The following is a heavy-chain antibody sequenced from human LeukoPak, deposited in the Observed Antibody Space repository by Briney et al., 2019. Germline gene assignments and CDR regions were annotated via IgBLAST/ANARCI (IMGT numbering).Heavy chain of an antibody. V-gene: IGHV4-4*07. Sequence: SSETLSLTCTVSGASINSYFWAWIRQPAGKGLEFIGRIRNSGYTNYNPSLKSRLTMSLDMSKNQFSLKLTSVTAADTAVYYCARDGALDYGDYWYFDLWGRGTLVTVSS. CDR1: GASINSYF. D-gene: IGHD4-17*01. CDR2: IRNSGYT. J-gene: IGHJ2*01. CDR3: ARDGALDYGDYWYFDL.